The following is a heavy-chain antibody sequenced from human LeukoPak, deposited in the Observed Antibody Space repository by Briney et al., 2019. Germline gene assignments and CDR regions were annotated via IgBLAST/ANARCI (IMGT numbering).Heavy chain of an antibody. J-gene: IGHJ4*02. CDR2: IYPGDSDT. V-gene: IGHV5-51*01. D-gene: IGHD2-8*01. CDR3: ARHSRDCINGLCYPRCFDY. CDR1: GYSFTSYW. Sequence: GESLKISCKGSGYSFTSYWIGWVRQMPGKGLEWMGIIYPGDSDTTYSPSFEGQVTISADKSISTAYLQWSSLKASDTAMYYCARHSRDCINGLCYPRCFDYWGQGTLVTVSS.